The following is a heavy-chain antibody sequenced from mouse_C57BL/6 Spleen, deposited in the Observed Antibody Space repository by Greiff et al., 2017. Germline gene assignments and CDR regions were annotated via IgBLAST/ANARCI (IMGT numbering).Heavy chain of an antibody. CDR2: IYPGGGYT. CDR3: ARGPVYGSRGYFDY. V-gene: IGHV1-63*01. J-gene: IGHJ2*01. CDR1: GYTFTNYW. D-gene: IGHD1-1*01. Sequence: VKVVESGAELVRPGTSVKMSCKASGYTFTNYWIGWAKQRPGHGLEWIGDIYPGGGYTNYNEKFKGKATLTADKSSSTAYMQFSSLTSEDSAIYYCARGPVYGSRGYFDYWGQGTTLTVSS.